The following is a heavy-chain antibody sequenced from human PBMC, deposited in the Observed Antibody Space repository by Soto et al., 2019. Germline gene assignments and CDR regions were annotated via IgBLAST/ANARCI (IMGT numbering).Heavy chain of an antibody. D-gene: IGHD4-17*01. Sequence: QVQLVQSGAEVKKPGASVKVSCKASGYTLTSYAMHWVRQAPGQRLEWMGWINTGNGNTKYLQKFQGRVTNTRDTSASTAYMELSSLRSEDTAVYYCARGQSAVTTFYFDYWGQGTLVTVSS. CDR2: INTGNGNT. J-gene: IGHJ4*02. CDR3: ARGQSAVTTFYFDY. V-gene: IGHV1-3*04. CDR1: GYTLTSYA.